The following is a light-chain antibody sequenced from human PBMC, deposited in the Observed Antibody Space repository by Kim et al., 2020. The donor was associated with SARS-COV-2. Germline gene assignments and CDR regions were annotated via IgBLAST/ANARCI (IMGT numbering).Light chain of an antibody. J-gene: IGLJ2*01. Sequence: SKAARGDWRRTGTGSERVHSYEQKRSTAPLPVSAYANARPSGIPGRCSGSNSGDTDTLTIGRVVAGDEADYYCEVWESSSDHRVVFGGGTQLTVL. CDR2: YAN. V-gene: IGLV3-21*01. CDR3: EVWESSSDHRVV. CDR1: GTGSER.